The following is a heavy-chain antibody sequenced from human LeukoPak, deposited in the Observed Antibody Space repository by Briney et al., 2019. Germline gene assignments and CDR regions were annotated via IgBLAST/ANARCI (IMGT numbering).Heavy chain of an antibody. CDR3: ARQHDSYYYYYIDV. Sequence: KSSETLSLTCAVSGYSISNGYYWVWIRQPPGRGLEWIASLYHSDSAYYNTSLRSRVSMSVDTSKNQFSLTLSFVTAADTAVYYCARQHDSYYYYYIDVWGSGTTVTVSS. CDR2: LYHSDSA. V-gene: IGHV4-38-2*01. J-gene: IGHJ6*03. CDR1: GYSISNGYY.